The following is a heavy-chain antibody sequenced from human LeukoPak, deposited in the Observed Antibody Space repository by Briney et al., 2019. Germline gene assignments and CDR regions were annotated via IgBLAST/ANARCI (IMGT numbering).Heavy chain of an antibody. CDR2: IWYDGSNK. CDR1: GFTFSSYG. V-gene: IGHV3-33*01. Sequence: PGGSLRLSCAASGFTFSSYGMHWVRQAPGNGLEWVAVIWYDGSNKYYADSVKGRFTISRDNSKNTLYLQMNSLRAEDTAVYYCARAWRKYYFDYWGQGTLVTVSS. J-gene: IGHJ4*02. CDR3: ARAWRKYYFDY. D-gene: IGHD3-3*01.